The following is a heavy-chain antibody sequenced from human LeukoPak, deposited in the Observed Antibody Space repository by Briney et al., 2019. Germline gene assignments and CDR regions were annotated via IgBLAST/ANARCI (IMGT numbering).Heavy chain of an antibody. CDR1: GGSVSSHD. CDR3: ARGRKNFWSGYAAPDYYYMDV. D-gene: IGHD3-3*01. J-gene: IGHJ6*03. CDR2: IYYSGSA. Sequence: PSETLSLTCTVSGGSVSSHDWSWIRQPPGKGLERVGYIYYSGSANYNPSLKGRVTRSVDPSKNQFSLKLSSVTAADTAVYYCARGRKNFWSGYAAPDYYYMDVWGKGTTVTVSS. V-gene: IGHV4-59*02.